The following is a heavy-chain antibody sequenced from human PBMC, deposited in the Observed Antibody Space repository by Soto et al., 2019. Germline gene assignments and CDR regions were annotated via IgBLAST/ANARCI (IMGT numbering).Heavy chain of an antibody. V-gene: IGHV3-23*01. CDR2: ISGSSGST. CDR1: GFTFSSYA. J-gene: IGHJ3*02. Sequence: GGSLRLSCAASGFTFSSYAMSWVRQAPGKGLEWVSSISGSSGSTYNADFVRGRFTISRDKSKNTLYLQMNSLRAEDTAVYYCAKDIVVVVAAGDAFDIWGQGTMVTVSS. D-gene: IGHD2-15*01. CDR3: AKDIVVVVAAGDAFDI.